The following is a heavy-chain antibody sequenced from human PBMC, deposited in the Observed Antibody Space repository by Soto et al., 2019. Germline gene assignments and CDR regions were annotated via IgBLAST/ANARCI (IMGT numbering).Heavy chain of an antibody. CDR1: EFTFSSYW. D-gene: IGHD3-10*01. CDR3: ARDLSGRQDV. J-gene: IGHJ6*02. V-gene: IGHV3-74*01. CDR2: LNEDGSFT. Sequence: PGGSLRLSCVASEFTFSSYWMHWVRQVPGKGLVWVSRLNEDGSFTTYADSVKGRFTISRDNAKKTLYLQMNSLRAEDTAVYYCARDLSGRQDVWGQGTTVTVSS.